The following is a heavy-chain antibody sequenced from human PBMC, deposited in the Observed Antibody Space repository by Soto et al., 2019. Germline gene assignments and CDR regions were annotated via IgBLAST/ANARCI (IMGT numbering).Heavy chain of an antibody. CDR3: ARSVWGAYDY. V-gene: IGHV3-7*03. D-gene: IGHD3-10*02. J-gene: IGHJ4*02. CDR2: IKQDGNEK. Sequence: VGSLRLYCADSGFTFIDYWINWVRQTPERGLEWVANIKQDGNEKHYVDSVKGRFTISRDNAKNSLYLQMNSLSVEDTGIYYCARSVWGAYDYWGQG. CDR1: GFTFIDYW.